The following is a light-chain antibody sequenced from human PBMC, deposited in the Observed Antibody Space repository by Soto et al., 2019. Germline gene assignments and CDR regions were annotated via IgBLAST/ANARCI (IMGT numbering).Light chain of an antibody. CDR1: QSVSSSY. Sequence: IVMTQSPDSLTVPLGERATLSCRASQSVSSSYLAWYQQKPGQAPRLLIYAASTRATGIPPRFSGSGSGTEFTLTISSLQSEDFAFYYCQYYNNWPPSITFGQGTRLEIK. V-gene: IGKV3-15*01. CDR2: AAS. J-gene: IGKJ5*01. CDR3: QYYNNWPPSIT.